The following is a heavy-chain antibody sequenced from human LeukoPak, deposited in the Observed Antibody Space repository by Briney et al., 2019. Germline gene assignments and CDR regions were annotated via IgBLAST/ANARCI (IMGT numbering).Heavy chain of an antibody. V-gene: IGHV3-23*01. CDR2: ISGSGGST. D-gene: IGHD3-22*01. CDR1: GFTFSSYA. CDR3: AKPYYYDSSGYQGY. J-gene: IGHJ4*02. Sequence: GGSLRLSCAASGFTFSSYAMSWVRQAPGKGLEWVSAISGSGGSTYYADSVKGRFTISRDNSKNTLYLQMNSLRAEDTAVYYCAKPYYYDSSGYQGYWGQGTLVTVSS.